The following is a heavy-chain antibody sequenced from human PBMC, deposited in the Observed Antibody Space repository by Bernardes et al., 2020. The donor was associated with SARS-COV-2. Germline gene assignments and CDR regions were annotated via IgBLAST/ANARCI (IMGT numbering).Heavy chain of an antibody. CDR2: ISGGGMYI. CDR3: ARDVGGADWRFGFDV. J-gene: IGHJ3*01. CDR1: GFTFRNYL. V-gene: IGHV3-21*01. D-gene: IGHD2-21*02. Sequence: GSLSLSCAASGFTFRNYLFSWFRQAPGQGLEWVSSISGGGMYIYYGDAVRGRFTTSRDNTRTSVFLQMESLRAEDTAVYYCARDVGGADWRFGFDVWGPGTMVHVS.